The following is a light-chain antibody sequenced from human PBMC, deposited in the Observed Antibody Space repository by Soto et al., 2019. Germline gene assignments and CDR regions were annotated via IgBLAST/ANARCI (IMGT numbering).Light chain of an antibody. Sequence: QPVLTQPPSVSGAPGQRVTISCTGSSSNIGRGYDVHWYQQVPGSAPRLLLSGDNTRPSGVPDRFSGSRSGTSASLAITGLQAEDEADYYCQTFDSSLTISWVFGGGTKVTVL. CDR3: QTFDSSLTISWV. CDR1: SSNIGRGYD. CDR2: GDN. J-gene: IGLJ3*02. V-gene: IGLV1-40*01.